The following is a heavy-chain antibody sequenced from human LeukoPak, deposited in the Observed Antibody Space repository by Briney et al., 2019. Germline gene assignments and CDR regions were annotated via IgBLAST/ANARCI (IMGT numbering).Heavy chain of an antibody. CDR3: ARIYSSSGFLNWFDP. CDR2: IYHSGST. Sequence: PSETLSLTCTVPGYSISSGYFWGWIRQPPGKGLECIGTIYHSGSTYYTPSLKSRVTISVDTSKNQFSLKLNSVTAADAAVYYCARIYSSSGFLNWFDPWGQGTLVTVSS. J-gene: IGHJ5*02. CDR1: GYSISSGYF. D-gene: IGHD6-13*01. V-gene: IGHV4-38-2*02.